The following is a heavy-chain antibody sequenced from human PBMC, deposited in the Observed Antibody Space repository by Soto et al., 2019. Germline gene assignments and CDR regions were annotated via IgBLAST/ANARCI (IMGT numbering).Heavy chain of an antibody. CDR1: GLTFSSYA. CDR2: ISGSGGST. V-gene: IGHV3-23*01. J-gene: IGHJ6*02. CDR3: AKDHYDSSGYYLPYYYGMDV. D-gene: IGHD3-22*01. Sequence: HPGGSLRLSCAASGLTFSSYAMSWVRQAPGKGLEWVSAISGSGGSTYYADSVKGRFTISRDNSKNTLYLQMNSLRAEDTAVYYCAKDHYDSSGYYLPYYYGMDVWGQGTTVTVSS.